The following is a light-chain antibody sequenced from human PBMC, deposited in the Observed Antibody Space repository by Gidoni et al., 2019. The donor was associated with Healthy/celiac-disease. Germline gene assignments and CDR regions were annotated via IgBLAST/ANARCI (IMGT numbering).Light chain of an antibody. V-gene: IGLV3-1*01. J-gene: IGLJ2*01. CDR1: KLGDKY. CDR2: QDS. Sequence: SFSLTQPPSVSVSPGQTASITCSGDKLGDKYACWYQQKPGQSPVLVIYQDSKRPSGIPERFSGSNSGNTATLTISGTQAMDEAVYYCQAWDSSTGVFGGGTKLTVL. CDR3: QAWDSSTGV.